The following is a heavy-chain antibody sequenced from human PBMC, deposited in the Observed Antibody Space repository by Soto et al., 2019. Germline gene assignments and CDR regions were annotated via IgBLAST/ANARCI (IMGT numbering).Heavy chain of an antibody. CDR1: GYTFTSYG. D-gene: IGHD3-10*01. J-gene: IGHJ5*02. Sequence: QVQLVQSGAEMKNPGASVKVSCKASGYTFTSYGISWVRQAPGQGPEWMGWISGFNDDTNHAQKLQGRVTMTKDTSTSKAYMKLRRLKSDDTAVYYCPRSGRYYPARNWFGPWGQGTLGTVSS. CDR3: PRSGRYYPARNWFGP. CDR2: ISGFNDDT. V-gene: IGHV1-18*01.